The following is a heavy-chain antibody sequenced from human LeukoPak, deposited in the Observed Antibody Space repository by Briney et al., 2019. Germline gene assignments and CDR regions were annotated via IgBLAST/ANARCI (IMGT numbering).Heavy chain of an antibody. Sequence: GGSLRLSCAASGFTFSSYAMNWVRQAPGKGLEWVSGTGSTGVSSFYADSVKGRFTVSRDNSKNTLSLQMNSLRAEDTAVYYCAKDPGVVPAHYFDYWGQGTLVTVSS. CDR3: AKDPGVVPAHYFDY. J-gene: IGHJ4*02. CDR1: GFTFSSYA. D-gene: IGHD2-2*01. CDR2: TGSTGVSS. V-gene: IGHV3-23*01.